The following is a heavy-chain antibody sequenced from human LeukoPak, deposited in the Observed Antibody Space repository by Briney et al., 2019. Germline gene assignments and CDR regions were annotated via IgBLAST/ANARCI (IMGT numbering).Heavy chain of an antibody. D-gene: IGHD2-15*01. Sequence: GGSLRLSCAASGFTFSSYSMNWVRQAPGKGLEWVSSISSSNSYIYYADSVKGRFTISRDNAKNSLYLQMNSLRAEDTAVYYCARDLAPIVVVVAATGWWFDPWGQGTLVTVSS. V-gene: IGHV3-21*01. CDR3: ARDLAPIVVVVAATGWWFDP. CDR1: GFTFSSYS. J-gene: IGHJ5*02. CDR2: ISSSNSYI.